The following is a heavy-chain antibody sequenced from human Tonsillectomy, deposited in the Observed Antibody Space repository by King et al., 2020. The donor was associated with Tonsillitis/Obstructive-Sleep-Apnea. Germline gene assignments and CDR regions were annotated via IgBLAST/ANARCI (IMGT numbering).Heavy chain of an antibody. J-gene: IGHJ5*02. CDR2: ISSSSSYI. Sequence: VQLVESGGGLVKPRGSLRLSCAASGFTFSSYSMNWVRQAPGKGLEWVSSISSSSSYIYYADSVRGRFTISRDNAKNSLYLQMNSLRAEDTAVYYCARALITMVRGVISNWFDPWGQGTLVTVSS. V-gene: IGHV3-21*01. CDR3: ARALITMVRGVISNWFDP. CDR1: GFTFSSYS. D-gene: IGHD3-10*01.